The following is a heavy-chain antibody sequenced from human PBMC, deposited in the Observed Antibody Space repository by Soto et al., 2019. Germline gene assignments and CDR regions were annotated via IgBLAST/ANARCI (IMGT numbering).Heavy chain of an antibody. CDR3: ARGLRRGSSSSGDY. V-gene: IGHV4-39*01. D-gene: IGHD6-6*01. CDR1: GGSVSSSSYY. Sequence: SETLSLTCTVSGGSVSSSSYYWGWVRQPPGKGLEWIGSVYYSGSTYYNPSLESRVTISVDKSKNQFSLKLSSVTAADTAVYYCARGLRRGSSSSGDYWGQGTLVTVSS. CDR2: VYYSGST. J-gene: IGHJ4*02.